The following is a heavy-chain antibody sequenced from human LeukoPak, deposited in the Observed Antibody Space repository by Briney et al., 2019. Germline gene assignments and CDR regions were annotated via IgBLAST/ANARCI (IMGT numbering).Heavy chain of an antibody. Sequence: GGSLRLSCAASGYSFTSYWIGWVRQMPGKGLEWMGIIYPGDSDTRYSPSFQGQVTISADKSISTAYLQWSSLKASDTAMYYCARHLASGSYYYYMDVWGKGTTVTISS. CDR3: ARHLASGSYYYYMDV. CDR2: IYPGDSDT. V-gene: IGHV5-51*01. J-gene: IGHJ6*03. CDR1: GYSFTSYW.